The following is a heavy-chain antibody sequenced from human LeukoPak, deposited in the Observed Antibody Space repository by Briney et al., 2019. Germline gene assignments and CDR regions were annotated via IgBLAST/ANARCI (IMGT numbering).Heavy chain of an antibody. CDR2: IYHSGST. Sequence: SETLSLTCTVSGYSISSGYYWGWIRQPPGKGLEWIGSIYHSGSTNYNPSLKSRVTISVDTSKNQFSLKLSSVTAADTAVYYCARGRGYCSGGTCHNWFDPWGQGTLVTVSS. CDR3: ARGRGYCSGGTCHNWFDP. V-gene: IGHV4-38-2*02. CDR1: GYSISSGYY. J-gene: IGHJ5*02. D-gene: IGHD2-15*01.